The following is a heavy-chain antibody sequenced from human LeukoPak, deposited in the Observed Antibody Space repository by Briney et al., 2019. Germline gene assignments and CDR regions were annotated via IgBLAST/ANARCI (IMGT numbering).Heavy chain of an antibody. CDR1: GFTFSSYW. D-gene: IGHD3-10*01. V-gene: IGHV3-7*03. CDR2: IKQDGSEK. Sequence: GGSLRLSCAASGFTFSSYWMSWVRQAPGKGLEWVANIKQDGSEKYYVDSVKGRFTISRDNAKNSQYLQMNSLRAEDTAVYYCASGFGEFIFDYWGQGTLVTVSS. J-gene: IGHJ4*02. CDR3: ASGFGEFIFDY.